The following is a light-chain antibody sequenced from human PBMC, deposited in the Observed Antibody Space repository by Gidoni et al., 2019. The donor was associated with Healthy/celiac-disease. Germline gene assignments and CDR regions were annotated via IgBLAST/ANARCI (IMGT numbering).Light chain of an antibody. J-gene: IGKJ1*01. CDR2: GAS. CDR1: QSISSN. CDR3: QQYNNWPRWT. Sequence: IVMTPSPATLSVSPGERATLSCRASQSISSNLAWYQQKPGQAPRLLIYGASTRDTGIPARFSGSGSGTEFTLTISSLQSEDFAVYYCQQYNNWPRWTFGQGTKVEIK. V-gene: IGKV3-15*01.